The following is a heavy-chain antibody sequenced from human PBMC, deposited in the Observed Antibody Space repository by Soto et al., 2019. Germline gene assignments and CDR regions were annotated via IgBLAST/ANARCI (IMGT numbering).Heavy chain of an antibody. CDR3: ARDMAAAGTVAFDI. CDR1: GGSFSGYY. V-gene: IGHV4-34*01. CDR2: INHSGST. J-gene: IGHJ3*02. Sequence: PSETLSLTCAVYGGSFSGYYWSWIRQPPGKGLEWIGEINHSGSTNYNPSLKSRVTISVDTSKNQFSLKLSSVTAADTAVYYCARDMAAAGTVAFDIWGQGTMVTVSS. D-gene: IGHD6-13*01.